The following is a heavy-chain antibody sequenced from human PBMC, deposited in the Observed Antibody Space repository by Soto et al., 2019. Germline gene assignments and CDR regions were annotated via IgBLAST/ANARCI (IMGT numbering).Heavy chain of an antibody. D-gene: IGHD6-6*01. CDR3: AKVGSWSIAARMFDY. Sequence: SGGSLSLSCAASGFTFSSYAMSWVRQAPGKGLEWVSAISGSGGSTYYADSVKGRFTISRDNSKNTLYLQMNSLRAEDTAVYYCAKVGSWSIAARMFDYWGQGTLVTVSS. J-gene: IGHJ4*02. CDR1: GFTFSSYA. V-gene: IGHV3-23*01. CDR2: ISGSGGST.